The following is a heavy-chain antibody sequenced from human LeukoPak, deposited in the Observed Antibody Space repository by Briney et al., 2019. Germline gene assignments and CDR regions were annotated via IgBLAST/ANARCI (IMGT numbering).Heavy chain of an antibody. CDR1: GFTFSSYS. CDR3: ARDDKQWLRWGFDY. D-gene: IGHD5-12*01. J-gene: IGHJ4*02. CDR2: ISSSSSTI. V-gene: IGHV3-48*04. Sequence: SGGSLRLSCAASGFTFSSYSMNWIRQAPGKGLEWVSYISSSSSTIYYADSVKGRFTISRDNAKNSLYLQMNSLRAEDTAVYYCARDDKQWLRWGFDYWGQGTLVTVSS.